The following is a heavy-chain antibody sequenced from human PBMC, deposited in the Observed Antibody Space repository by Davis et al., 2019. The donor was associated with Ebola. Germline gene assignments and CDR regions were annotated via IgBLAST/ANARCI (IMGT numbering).Heavy chain of an antibody. CDR3: ANRGWFGESFDY. CDR2: ISYDGDNK. CDR1: GFTFSSYA. J-gene: IGHJ4*02. Sequence: GESLKISCAASGFTFSSYAMHWVRQAPGKGLEWVAIISYDGDNKYYADSVKGRFTISRDNSKNTLYLQMNSLRGEDTAVYYCANRGWFGESFDYWGQGTLVTVSS. D-gene: IGHD3-10*01. V-gene: IGHV3-30-3*01.